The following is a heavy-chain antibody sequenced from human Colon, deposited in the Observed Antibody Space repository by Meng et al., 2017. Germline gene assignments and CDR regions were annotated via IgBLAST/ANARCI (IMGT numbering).Heavy chain of an antibody. CDR1: GYTFTNYG. Sequence: ASVKVSCKASGYTFTNYGLHWVRRAPGQRLEWMGWINAGDGNTIYSQNFRGSVTITRDTSATTAYMELSSLISEDTAVSYCAKEIDRISMRAFDIWGQGTMVTVSS. D-gene: IGHD2-15*01. V-gene: IGHV1-3*01. CDR3: AKEIDRISMRAFDI. J-gene: IGHJ3*02. CDR2: INAGDGNT.